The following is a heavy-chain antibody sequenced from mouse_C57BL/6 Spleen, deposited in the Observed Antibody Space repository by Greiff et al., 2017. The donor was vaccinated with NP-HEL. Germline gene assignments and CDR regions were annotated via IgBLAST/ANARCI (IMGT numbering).Heavy chain of an antibody. CDR1: GYTFTSYD. V-gene: IGHV1-85*01. J-gene: IGHJ1*03. D-gene: IGHD2-1*01. Sequence: VQRVESGPELVKPGASVKLSCKASGYTFTSYDINWVKQRPGQGLEWIGWIYPRDGSTKYNEKFKGKATLTVDTSSSTAYMELHSLTSEDSAVYFCARGNPHWYFDVWGTGTTVTVSS. CDR3: ARGNPHWYFDV. CDR2: IYPRDGST.